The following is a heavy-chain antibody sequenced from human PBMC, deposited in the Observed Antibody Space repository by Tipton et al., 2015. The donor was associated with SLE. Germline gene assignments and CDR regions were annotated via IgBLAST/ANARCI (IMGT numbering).Heavy chain of an antibody. CDR2: VGTTDDT. V-gene: IGHV3-13*01. CDR1: GFTFSKYD. Sequence: SLRLSCAASGFTFSKYDMHWVRQAIGRGLEWVSAVGTTDDTYYSGSVKGRFIISRDDAMNSLFLQMNNLRAGDTAVYYCAKGYSSSRYVWYFDLWGRGTLVTVSS. CDR3: AKGYSSSRYVWYFDL. D-gene: IGHD6-13*01. J-gene: IGHJ2*01.